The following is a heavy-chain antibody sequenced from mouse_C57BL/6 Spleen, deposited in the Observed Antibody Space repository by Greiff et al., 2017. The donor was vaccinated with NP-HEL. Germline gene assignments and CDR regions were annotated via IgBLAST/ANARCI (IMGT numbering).Heavy chain of an antibody. CDR2: IHPNSGST. D-gene: IGHD2-5*01. Sequence: QVQLQQPGAELVKPGASVKLSCKASGYTFTSYWMHWVKQRPGQGLEWIGMIHPNSGSTNYNEKFKSKATLTVDKSSSTAYMQLSSLTSEDSAVYYCARSSYYSNYVGYFDVWGTGTTVTVSS. CDR1: GYTFTSYW. J-gene: IGHJ1*03. V-gene: IGHV1-64*01. CDR3: ARSSYYSNYVGYFDV.